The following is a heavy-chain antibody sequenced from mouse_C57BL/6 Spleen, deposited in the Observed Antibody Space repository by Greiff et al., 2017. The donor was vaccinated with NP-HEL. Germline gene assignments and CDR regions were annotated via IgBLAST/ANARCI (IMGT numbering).Heavy chain of an antibody. V-gene: IGHV5-12*01. CDR3: ARRYYDTEGYFDV. J-gene: IGHJ1*03. CDR2: ISNGGGST. Sequence: EVQGVESGGGLVQPGGSLQLSCAASGFTFSDYYMYWVRQTPEKRLEWVAYISNGGGSTYYPDTVKGRFTISRDNAKNTLYLQMSRLKSEDTAMYYCARRYYDTEGYFDVCGTGTTGTVSS. CDR1: GFTFSDYY. D-gene: IGHD2-4*01.